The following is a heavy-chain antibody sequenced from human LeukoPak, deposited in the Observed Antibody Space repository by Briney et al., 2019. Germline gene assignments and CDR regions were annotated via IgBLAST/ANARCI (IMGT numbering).Heavy chain of an antibody. J-gene: IGHJ4*02. CDR3: ARYYGHSGSYLDY. V-gene: IGHV3-53*01. CDR1: GFTVSSNY. Sequence: GGSLRLSCAASGFTVSSNYMSWVRQAPGKGLEWVSVIYSGGSTYYADSVKGRFTISRDNSKNTLYLQMNSLRAEDTAVYYCARYYGHSGSYLDYWGQGTLVTVSS. CDR2: IYSGGST. D-gene: IGHD1-26*01.